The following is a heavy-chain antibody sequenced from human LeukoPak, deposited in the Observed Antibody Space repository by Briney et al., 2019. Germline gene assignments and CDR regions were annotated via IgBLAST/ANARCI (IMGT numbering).Heavy chain of an antibody. J-gene: IGHJ3*02. Sequence: GGSLRLSCAASGFTLSSYGMHWVRQAPGKGLEWVAVISYDGSNKYYADSVKGRFTISRDNSKNTLYLQMNSLGAEDTAVYYCAKDGDYASLDIWDQGTMVTVSS. V-gene: IGHV3-30*18. CDR1: GFTLSSYG. CDR3: AKDGDYASLDI. CDR2: ISYDGSNK. D-gene: IGHD4-17*01.